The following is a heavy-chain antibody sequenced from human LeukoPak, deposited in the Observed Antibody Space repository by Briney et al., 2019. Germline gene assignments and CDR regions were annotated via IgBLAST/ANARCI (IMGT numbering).Heavy chain of an antibody. Sequence: GGSLRLSCAASGFNYSSYTMNWVRQAPGKRLEWLAFIYVSGTTFYAASVKGRFTISRDNSKNTVYFQMDSLRAEDTALYYCGRHAYGGSPPLSWGQGTLVTVSS. CDR3: GRHAYGGSPPLS. D-gene: IGHD3-10*01. J-gene: IGHJ4*02. V-gene: IGHV3-66*04. CDR1: GFNYSSYT. CDR2: IYVSGTT.